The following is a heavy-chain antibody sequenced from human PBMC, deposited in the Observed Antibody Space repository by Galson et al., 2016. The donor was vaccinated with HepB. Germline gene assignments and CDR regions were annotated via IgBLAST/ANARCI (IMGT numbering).Heavy chain of an antibody. J-gene: IGHJ3*02. CDR1: GGTFNSYA. D-gene: IGHD3-16*01. V-gene: IGHV1-69*13. Sequence: SVKVSCKASGGTFNSYAIIWVRQAPGQGLEWMGGIIPIFGTPNYAQNFQGRVTITAHEYTSTAYMELSSLRSEDTAVYYCARVHGGGWTDYFDIWGQGTMVTVSS. CDR3: ARVHGGGWTDYFDI. CDR2: IIPIFGTP.